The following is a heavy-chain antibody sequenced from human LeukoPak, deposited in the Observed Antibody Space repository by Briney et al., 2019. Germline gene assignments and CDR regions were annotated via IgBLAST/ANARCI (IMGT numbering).Heavy chain of an antibody. J-gene: IGHJ6*02. V-gene: IGHV3-66*01. CDR2: IYGGGYT. Sequence: PGGSLRLSCAASGFTVSTNYLTWVRQSPGKGLEWVSTIYGGGYTQYADSVKGRFTISRDNSKNTLYLQMNSLRVEDTAVYYCARDDVWGQGTTVTVSS. CDR1: GFTVSTNY. CDR3: ARDDV.